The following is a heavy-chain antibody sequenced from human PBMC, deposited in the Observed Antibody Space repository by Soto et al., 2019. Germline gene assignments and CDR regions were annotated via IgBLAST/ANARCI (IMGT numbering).Heavy chain of an antibody. CDR3: ARDAPPEDY. Sequence: QVQLVQSGTEVKKPGASVKVSCKASGYTFTSYGISWVRQAPGQGLEWMGWIRAYNGNTNYAQKLQGRVTMTTDTSTSTACMELRSLRSDDTAGYYSARDAPPEDYWGQGTLVTVSS. V-gene: IGHV1-18*01. J-gene: IGHJ4*02. CDR2: IRAYNGNT. CDR1: GYTFTSYG.